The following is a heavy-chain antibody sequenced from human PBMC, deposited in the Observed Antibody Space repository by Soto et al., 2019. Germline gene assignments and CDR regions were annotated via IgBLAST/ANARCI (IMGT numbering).Heavy chain of an antibody. J-gene: IGHJ3*01. CDR3: ARQDAFDV. Sequence: ASVKVSCNASGYTFSSCGMHWVRQAPGHRLEWMGWINVGSGGTAYSQKFQPRVTITRDTTASTAYMELNSLISEDTAVYYCARQDAFDVWGQGTMVTVSS. CDR1: GYTFSSCG. CDR2: INVGSGGT. V-gene: IGHV1-3*01.